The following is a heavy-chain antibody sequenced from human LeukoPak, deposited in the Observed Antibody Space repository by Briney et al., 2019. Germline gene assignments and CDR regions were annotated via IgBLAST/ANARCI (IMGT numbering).Heavy chain of an antibody. V-gene: IGHV1-18*01. Sequence: ASVKVSCKASGYTFTKNGISWVRQAPGQGLEWMGWISPYNGNTNYAQKFQGRVTMTTDTSTSTAHMELRSLRSDDTAVYYCARDPGIAAAPFGDGYWGQGTLVTVSS. CDR1: GYTFTKNG. J-gene: IGHJ4*02. D-gene: IGHD6-13*01. CDR2: ISPYNGNT. CDR3: ARDPGIAAAPFGDGY.